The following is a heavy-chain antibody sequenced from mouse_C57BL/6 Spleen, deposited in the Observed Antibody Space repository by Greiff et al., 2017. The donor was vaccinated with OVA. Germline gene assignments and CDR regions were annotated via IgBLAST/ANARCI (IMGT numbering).Heavy chain of an antibody. CDR2: INPYNGGT. CDR1: GYTFTDYY. Sequence: EVQLQQSGPVLVKPGASVKMSCKASGYTFTDYYMNWVKQSHGKSLEWIGVINPYNGGTSSNQKFKGKATLTVDKSSSTAYMELNSLTSEDSAVDYCARRTTVVESSRYFDVWGTGTTVTVSS. D-gene: IGHD1-1*01. J-gene: IGHJ1*03. CDR3: ARRTTVVESSRYFDV. V-gene: IGHV1-19*01.